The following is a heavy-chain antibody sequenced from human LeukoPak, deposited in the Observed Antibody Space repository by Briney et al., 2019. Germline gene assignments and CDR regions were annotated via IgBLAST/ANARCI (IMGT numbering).Heavy chain of an antibody. CDR1: GSSISSYY. Sequence: QSSETLSLTCTVSGSSISSYYWSWIRQPPGKGLEWIGYIYYSGSTNYNPSLKSRVTISVDTSKNQFSLKLSSVTAADTAVYYCARVRVGSSSWKPYFDYWGQGTLVTVSS. V-gene: IGHV4-59*12. D-gene: IGHD6-13*01. J-gene: IGHJ4*02. CDR3: ARVRVGSSSWKPYFDY. CDR2: IYYSGST.